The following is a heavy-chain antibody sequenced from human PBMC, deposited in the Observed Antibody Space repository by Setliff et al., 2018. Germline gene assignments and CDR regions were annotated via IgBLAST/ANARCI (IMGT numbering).Heavy chain of an antibody. CDR3: ARDRTAYTYGLDV. CDR1: GGAIKSFY. D-gene: IGHD3-16*01. J-gene: IGHJ6*02. CDR2: IAYNGVT. Sequence: SETLSLTCTVSGGAIKSFYWSWIRQAPGKGLEWVGYIAYNGVTDYNPSLKGRVTISFDTPNNAVSLNLNSVTAADTAVYYCARDRTAYTYGLDVWGQGTTVTVS. V-gene: IGHV4-59*01.